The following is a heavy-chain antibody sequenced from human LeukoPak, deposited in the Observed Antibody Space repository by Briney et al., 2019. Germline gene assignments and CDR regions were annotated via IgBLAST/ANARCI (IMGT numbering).Heavy chain of an antibody. V-gene: IGHV4-4*07. CDR2: IYTTGST. CDR1: GGSINSDY. CDR3: ARRDSSGWYFDL. J-gene: IGHJ2*01. D-gene: IGHD3/OR15-3a*01. Sequence: SETLSLTCTVSGGSINSDYWNWIRQPAGKGLEWIGRIYTTGSTNYNPSLMSRVTMSVDTSKNQFSLRLNSVTAADTAVYFCARRDSSGWYFDLWGRGTLVTVSS.